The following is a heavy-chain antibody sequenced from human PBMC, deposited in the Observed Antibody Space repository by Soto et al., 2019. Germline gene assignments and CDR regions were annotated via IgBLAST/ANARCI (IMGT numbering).Heavy chain of an antibody. CDR2: INSDGTTT. Sequence: PGGSRRLSCLAAGVPFTSYWTNWVRHARGKGMIWVSRINSDGTTTTYAAPVKGRFTISRDNAKNTVYLQMDSLRPEDTHGYYWARLPADSYDWHWGRGTLVTVS. V-gene: IGHV3-74*01. D-gene: IGHD5-12*01. J-gene: IGHJ4*02. CDR1: GVPFTSYW. CDR3: ARLPADSYDWH.